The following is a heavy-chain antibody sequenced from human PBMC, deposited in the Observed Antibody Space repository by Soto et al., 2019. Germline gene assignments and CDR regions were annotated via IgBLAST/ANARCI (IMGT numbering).Heavy chain of an antibody. CDR1: GYTFTSYG. V-gene: IGHV1-18*01. CDR3: ARDKGYCSGGSCYGGRNDAFDI. Sequence: QVQLVQSGAEVKKPGASVKVSCKASGYTFTSYGISWVRQAPGQGLEWMGWISAYNGNTNYAQKLQGRVTMTTDTSTSAAYMELRSLRSDDTGVYYCARDKGYCSGGSCYGGRNDAFDIWGQGTMVTVSS. J-gene: IGHJ3*02. CDR2: ISAYNGNT. D-gene: IGHD2-15*01.